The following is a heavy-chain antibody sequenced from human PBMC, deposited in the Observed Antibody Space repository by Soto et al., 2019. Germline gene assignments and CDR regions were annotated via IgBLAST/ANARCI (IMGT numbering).Heavy chain of an antibody. CDR2: IYYSGST. CDR1: GGSISSSSYY. J-gene: IGHJ5*02. CDR3: ARHLGDYDILTGYHALGWFDP. D-gene: IGHD3-9*01. Sequence: PSETLSLTCTVSGGSISSSSYYWGWIRQPPGKGLEWIGSIYYSGSTHYNPSLKSRVTISVDTSKNQFSLKLSSVTAADTAVYYCARHLGDYDILTGYHALGWFDPWGQGTLVTVSS. V-gene: IGHV4-39*01.